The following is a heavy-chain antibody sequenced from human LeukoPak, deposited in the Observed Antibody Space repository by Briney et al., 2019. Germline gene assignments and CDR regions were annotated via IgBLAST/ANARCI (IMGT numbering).Heavy chain of an antibody. CDR3: GREGVQWLVNDAFDM. J-gene: IGHJ3*02. V-gene: IGHV3-30*04. CDR1: GFTFSNYP. CDR2: ISYDGSNK. Sequence: TGGSLRLSCAASGFTFSNYPMHWLRQAPGKGLHGVAVISYDGSNKYFEDAVKDRFTITRDNSKKPLSLPMNSLSAEDTVVYYCGREGVQWLVNDAFDMWGQRTMVTLSS. D-gene: IGHD6-19*01.